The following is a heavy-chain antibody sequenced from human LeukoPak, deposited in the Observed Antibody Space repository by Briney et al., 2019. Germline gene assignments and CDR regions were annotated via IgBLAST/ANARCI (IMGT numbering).Heavy chain of an antibody. Sequence: PGRSLRLSCAASGFTFISYAMHWVRQAPGKGLERVAVISYDGSNKYYADSVKGRFTISRDNSKNTLYLQMNSLRAEDTAVYYCAREDIVVVVAATRGAFDIWGQGTMVTVSS. CDR3: AREDIVVVVAATRGAFDI. CDR1: GFTFISYA. V-gene: IGHV3-30-3*01. D-gene: IGHD2-15*01. CDR2: ISYDGSNK. J-gene: IGHJ3*02.